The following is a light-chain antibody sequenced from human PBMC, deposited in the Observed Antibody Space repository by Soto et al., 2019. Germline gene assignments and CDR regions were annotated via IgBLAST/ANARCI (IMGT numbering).Light chain of an antibody. J-gene: IGKJ1*01. CDR1: QSVLYSSNNKNY. Sequence: DIVMTQSPDSLAVSLGERATINCKSSQSVLYSSNNKNYLPWYQQKPVQPPKLLIYWASTRESGVPDRFSGSGSGTDFTLTIRSLQTADVAVYYCQQYYSTPRTFGQGTKVAIK. CDR2: WAS. CDR3: QQYYSTPRT. V-gene: IGKV4-1*01.